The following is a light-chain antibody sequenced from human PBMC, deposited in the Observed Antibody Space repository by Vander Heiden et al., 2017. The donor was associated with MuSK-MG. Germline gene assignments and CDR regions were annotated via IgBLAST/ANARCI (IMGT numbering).Light chain of an antibody. V-gene: IGKV1-39*01. Sequence: EIQMTQSPSSLSASVGDRVTITCRASQSISSYLNWYYQKPGKAPELLIYAASSLQSGVPSRFSGSGSGTDFTLTITSLQPEDFAIYYCQQSYSPPQTFGQGTKVEIK. J-gene: IGKJ1*01. CDR2: AAS. CDR1: QSISSY. CDR3: QQSYSPPQT.